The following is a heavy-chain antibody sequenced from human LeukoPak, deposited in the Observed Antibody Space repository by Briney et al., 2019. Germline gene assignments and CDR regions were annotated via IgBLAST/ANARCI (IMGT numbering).Heavy chain of an antibody. D-gene: IGHD2-2*02. V-gene: IGHV3-23*01. CDR1: GFTFSSYA. Sequence: PGGSLRLSCAASGFTFSSYAMSLVRQAPGKGLEWVSAISGSGGSTYYADSVKGRFTISRDNSKNTLYLQMNSLRAEDTAVYYCAKCDCSSTSCYNYFDYWGQGTLVTVSS. CDR3: AKCDCSSTSCYNYFDY. J-gene: IGHJ4*02. CDR2: ISGSGGST.